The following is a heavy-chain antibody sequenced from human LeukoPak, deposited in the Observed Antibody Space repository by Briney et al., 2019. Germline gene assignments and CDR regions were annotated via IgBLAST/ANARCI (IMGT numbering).Heavy chain of an antibody. CDR2: MNPNSGNT. CDR1: GYTFTSYD. V-gene: IGHV1-8*03. J-gene: IGHJ6*03. Sequence: ASVKVSCKASGYTFTSYDINWVRQATGQGLEWMGWMNPNSGNTGYAQKFQGRVTITADKSTSTAYMELSSLRSEDTAVYYCARSGDTGYDFWSGYPEYYYYYMDVWGKGTTVTVSS. D-gene: IGHD3-3*01. CDR3: ARSGDTGYDFWSGYPEYYYYYMDV.